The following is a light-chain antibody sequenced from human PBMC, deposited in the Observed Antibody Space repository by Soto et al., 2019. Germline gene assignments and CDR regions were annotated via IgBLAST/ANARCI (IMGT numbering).Light chain of an antibody. CDR3: QQYNKWPPT. Sequence: EIVMTQCPATLSVSPGERVTLSCRASQSVSSNLAWYQQKPGQAPRLLIHGASTRATGIPDRFSGSGSGAEFTLTISSLQSEDFAVYYCQQYNKWPPTFGQGTKVEIK. CDR2: GAS. CDR1: QSVSSN. J-gene: IGKJ1*01. V-gene: IGKV3D-15*01.